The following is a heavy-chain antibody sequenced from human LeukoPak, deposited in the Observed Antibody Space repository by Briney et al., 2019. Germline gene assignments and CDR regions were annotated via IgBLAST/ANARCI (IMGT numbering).Heavy chain of an antibody. V-gene: IGHV4-61*01. CDR2: MYHRGST. J-gene: IGHJ2*01. D-gene: IGHD1-14*01. CDR3: ARAVSDSGYWYFDL. CDR1: GGSVSSDSYY. Sequence: SETLSLTCTVSGGSVSSDSYYWSWIRQPPEKGLEWIAYMYHRGSTNYNPSLRSRVTMSVDTSKNRFSLKLSSVTAADTAVYYCARAVSDSGYWYFDLWGRGTLATVSS.